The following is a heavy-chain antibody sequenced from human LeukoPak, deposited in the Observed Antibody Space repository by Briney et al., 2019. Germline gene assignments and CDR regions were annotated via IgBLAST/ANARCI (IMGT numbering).Heavy chain of an antibody. D-gene: IGHD5-18*01. CDR3: ATGVTHYAFDI. V-gene: IGHV1-24*01. CDR1: GYTLTELS. J-gene: IGHJ3*02. Sequence: ASVKVSCKVSGYTLTELSMHWVRQAPGKGLEWMGGFDPEDAETIYAQKFQGRVTMTEDTSTDTAYMELSSLSSEDTAVYYCATGVTHYAFDIWGQGTMVTVSS. CDR2: FDPEDAET.